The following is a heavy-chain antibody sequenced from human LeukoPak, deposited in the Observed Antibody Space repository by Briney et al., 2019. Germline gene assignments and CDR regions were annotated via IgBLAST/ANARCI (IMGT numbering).Heavy chain of an antibody. CDR2: ISYDGSNK. V-gene: IGHV3-30*18. J-gene: IGHJ4*02. CDR3: AKDNAKVAGLPYYFDY. CDR1: GFTFSSYG. D-gene: IGHD6-19*01. Sequence: GGSLRLSCAASGFTFSSYGMHWVRQAPGKGLEWVAVISYDGSNKYYADSVKGRFTISRDNSKNTLYLQMNSLRAEDTAVYYCAKDNAKVAGLPYYFDYWGQGTLVTVSS.